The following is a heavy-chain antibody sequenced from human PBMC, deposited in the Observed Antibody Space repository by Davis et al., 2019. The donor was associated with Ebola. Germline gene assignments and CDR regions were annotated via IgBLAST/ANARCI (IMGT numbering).Heavy chain of an antibody. CDR1: GFSLSTSGMC. V-gene: IGHV2-70*01. Sequence: SGPTLVKPTQTLTLTCTFSGFSLSTSGMCVSWIRQPPGKALEWLALMDWDDDIYYSTSLKTRLTIPKDTSKNQVVLTMTNMDPVDTATYYCARMVKYFDWLLPHYYYYYGMDVWGKGTTVTVSS. J-gene: IGHJ6*04. D-gene: IGHD3-9*01. CDR2: MDWDDDI. CDR3: ARMVKYFDWLLPHYYYYYGMDV.